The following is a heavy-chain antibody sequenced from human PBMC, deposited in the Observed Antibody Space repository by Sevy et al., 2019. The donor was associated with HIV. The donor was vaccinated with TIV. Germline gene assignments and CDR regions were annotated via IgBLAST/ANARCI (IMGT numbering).Heavy chain of an antibody. Sequence: GESLKISCAASGFTFSSYAMSWVRQAPGKGLEWVSAISGSGGSTYHADSVKGRFTISRDNSKNTLYLQMNSLRAEDTAVYYCASGRCSSTSCRHGYWGQGTLVTVSS. CDR3: ASGRCSSTSCRHGY. CDR2: ISGSGGST. J-gene: IGHJ4*02. D-gene: IGHD2-2*01. CDR1: GFTFSSYA. V-gene: IGHV3-23*01.